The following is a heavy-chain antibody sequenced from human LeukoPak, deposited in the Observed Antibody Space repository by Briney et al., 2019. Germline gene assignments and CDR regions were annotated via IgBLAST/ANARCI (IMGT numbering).Heavy chain of an antibody. Sequence: TGVSLRLSCAASGFTFRNIWMTWVRQAPGKGLEWVGRIRSNSDGGTADYAAPVKGRFTISRDDSKTTLYLQLNSLKAEDTAVYYCTTATSVTTSWSWGQGTLVTVSS. J-gene: IGHJ4*02. V-gene: IGHV3-15*01. CDR1: GFTFRNIW. CDR3: TTATSVTTSWS. CDR2: IRSNSDGGTA. D-gene: IGHD5-24*01.